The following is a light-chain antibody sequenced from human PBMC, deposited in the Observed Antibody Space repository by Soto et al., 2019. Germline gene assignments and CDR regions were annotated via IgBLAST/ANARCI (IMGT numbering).Light chain of an antibody. CDR1: QSLLFSSNNKNY. Sequence: DIVMTQSPDSLAVSLGERATINCKSSQSLLFSSNNKNYLAWYQQKGGQPPKLLIYWASTRESGVPDRFSGSGPGTDFTLTITSLKAEDVAVYYCQQYYSPPISFGGGTKVDIK. V-gene: IGKV4-1*01. CDR3: QQYYSPPIS. J-gene: IGKJ4*01. CDR2: WAS.